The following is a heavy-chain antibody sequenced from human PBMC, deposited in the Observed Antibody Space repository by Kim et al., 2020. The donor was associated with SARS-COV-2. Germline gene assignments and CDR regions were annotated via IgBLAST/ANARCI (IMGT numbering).Heavy chain of an antibody. Sequence: GESLKISCKGSGYSFTSYWISWVRQMPGKGLEWMGRIDPSDSYTNYSPSFQGHVTISADKSISTAYLQWSSLKASDTAMYYCARRSSWGTIAAAGDDAFDIWGQGTMVTVSS. CDR3: ARRSSWGTIAAAGDDAFDI. D-gene: IGHD6-13*01. V-gene: IGHV5-10-1*01. J-gene: IGHJ3*02. CDR1: GYSFTSYW. CDR2: IDPSDSYT.